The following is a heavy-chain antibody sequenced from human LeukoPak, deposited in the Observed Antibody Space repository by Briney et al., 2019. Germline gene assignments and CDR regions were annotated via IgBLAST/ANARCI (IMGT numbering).Heavy chain of an antibody. J-gene: IGHJ6*03. Sequence: PGGSLRLSCAASGFTFSSYSMNWVRQAPGKGLEWVSSISSRSSYIYYADSEKGRFTISRDNARNSLYLQMNSLRAEDTAVYFCGRSVDGMTGYHYYYSYMDVGGKGTTVTVS. CDR3: GRSVDGMTGYHYYYSYMDV. CDR2: ISSRSSYI. V-gene: IGHV3-21*01. D-gene: IGHD3-9*01. CDR1: GFTFSSYS.